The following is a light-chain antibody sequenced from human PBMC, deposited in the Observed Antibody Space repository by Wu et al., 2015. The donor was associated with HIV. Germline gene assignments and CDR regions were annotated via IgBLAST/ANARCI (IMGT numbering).Light chain of an antibody. CDR1: QGISNF. CDR2: AAS. J-gene: IGKJ1*01. V-gene: IGKV1-27*01. Sequence: DIQMTQSPSSLSASVGDRVTITCRASQGISNFLAWYQQKPGKPPKVLIYAASTLQSGVPSRFSGSGSGTDFTLTISSLQPDDVGTYYCQQYDYLWTFGQGTKVEIK. CDR3: QQYDYLWT.